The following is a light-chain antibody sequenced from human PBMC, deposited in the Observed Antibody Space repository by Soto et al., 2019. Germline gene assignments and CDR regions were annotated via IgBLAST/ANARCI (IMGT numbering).Light chain of an antibody. CDR2: DAS. CDR1: QSVFSK. J-gene: IGKJ1*01. Sequence: VMTQSPGTLSVSPGERVTLSCRAGQSVFSKVAWYQQKHGQAPTLLIFDASARAPGTPARFSASGSGTAGTINISSLQSEDCEVYDGQQYNNWPWTFGQGTKVDIK. CDR3: QQYNNWPWT. V-gene: IGKV3-15*01.